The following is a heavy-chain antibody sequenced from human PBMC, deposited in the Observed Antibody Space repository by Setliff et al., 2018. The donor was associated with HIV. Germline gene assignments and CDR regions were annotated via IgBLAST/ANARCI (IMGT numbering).Heavy chain of an antibody. D-gene: IGHD3-22*01. Sequence: ASVQVSCKASGDTFTNYLMHWVRQAPGQGLEWMGIINLSSGSTTYAQTFQGRVTMTRDTSTSTVYMELSSLRSEDTAVYYCARDRSSGLSFYYGMDVWGPGTMVTVSS. J-gene: IGHJ6*01. CDR3: ARDRSSGLSFYYGMDV. CDR1: GDTFTNYL. V-gene: IGHV1-46*01. CDR2: INLSSGST.